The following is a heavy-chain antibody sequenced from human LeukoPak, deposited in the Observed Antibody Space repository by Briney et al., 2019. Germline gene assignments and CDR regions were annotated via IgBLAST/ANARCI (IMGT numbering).Heavy chain of an antibody. Sequence: ASVKVSCKVSGYSFTGSYMHWVRQAPGQGLEWMGRINPNTGGTLYAQSFQGRVTMTRDTSIITVYMELTRLTSDDTAVYYCTREEDTALVTDWFDPWGQGTLVTVSS. CDR1: GYSFTGSY. D-gene: IGHD5-18*01. CDR3: TREEDTALVTDWFDP. J-gene: IGHJ5*02. V-gene: IGHV1-2*06. CDR2: INPNTGGT.